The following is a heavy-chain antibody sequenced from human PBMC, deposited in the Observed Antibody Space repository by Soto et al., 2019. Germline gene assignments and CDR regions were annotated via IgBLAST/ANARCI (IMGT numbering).Heavy chain of an antibody. CDR2: ISYDGSNK. CDR3: AKDSPYSGEYQELDY. Sequence: PGGSLRLSCAASGFTFSSYGMHWVRQAPGKGLEWVAVISYDGSNKYYADSVKGRFTISRDNSKNTLYLQMNSLRAEDTAVYYCAKDSPYSGEYQELDYWGPGTRVTVSS. V-gene: IGHV3-30*18. J-gene: IGHJ4*02. CDR1: GFTFSSYG. D-gene: IGHD1-26*01.